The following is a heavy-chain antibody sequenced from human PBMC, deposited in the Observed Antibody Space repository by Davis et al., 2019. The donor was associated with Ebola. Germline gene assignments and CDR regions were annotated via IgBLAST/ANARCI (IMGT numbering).Heavy chain of an antibody. CDR3: AGIRGQWLQD. J-gene: IGHJ4*02. D-gene: IGHD6-19*01. V-gene: IGHV4-34*01. CDR2: INHSGRT. CDR1: GEFLSGYY. Sequence: PSETLSLTCAVYGEFLSGYYWTWTRQSPGKGLEWIGEINHSGRTNYNPSLKSRVTISLDTSKNQFSLKLSSVTAADTGLYYCAGIRGQWLQDWSQGTLVTVSS.